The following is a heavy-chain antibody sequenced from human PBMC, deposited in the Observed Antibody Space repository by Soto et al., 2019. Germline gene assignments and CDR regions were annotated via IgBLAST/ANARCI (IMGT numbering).Heavy chain of an antibody. CDR1: GYTFASYA. V-gene: IGHV1-18*01. Sequence: ASVKVSCKASGYTFASYAISWMRQAPGQGLEWMGWISAYNGNTNYAQKLQGRVTMTTDTSTSTAYMELRSLRSDDTAVYYCARAAYGILTGHYNGGPFEIWGQGTMVTVSS. D-gene: IGHD3-9*01. CDR2: ISAYNGNT. CDR3: ARAAYGILTGHYNGGPFEI. J-gene: IGHJ3*02.